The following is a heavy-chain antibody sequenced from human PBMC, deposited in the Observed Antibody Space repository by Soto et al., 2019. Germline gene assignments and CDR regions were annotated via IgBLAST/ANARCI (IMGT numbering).Heavy chain of an antibody. D-gene: IGHD3-10*01. CDR1: GFTFSSYS. CDR3: AILRPRYYYGMDV. V-gene: IGHV3-21*01. Sequence: EVQLVESGGGVVKPGGSLRLSCAASGFTFSSYSMNWVRQAPGKGLEWVSAIRSSSSYIYYADSVKGRFTISRDNAKNSLYLKMNSLRAEDAAAYYCAILRPRYYYGMDVWGQGTTVTVSS. J-gene: IGHJ6*02. CDR2: IRSSSSYI.